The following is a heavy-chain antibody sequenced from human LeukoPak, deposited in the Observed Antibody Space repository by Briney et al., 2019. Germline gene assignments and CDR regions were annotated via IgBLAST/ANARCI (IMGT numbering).Heavy chain of an antibody. CDR2: IYYSGST. CDR3: ARAVDSSSWSPVGY. D-gene: IGHD6-13*01. CDR1: GGSISSYY. Sequence: SETLSLTCTVSGGSISSYYWSWIRQPPGKGLEWIGYIYYSGSTNYNPSLKSRVTISADTSKNQFSLKLSSVTAADTAVYYCARAVDSSSWSPVGYWGQGTLVTVSS. V-gene: IGHV4-59*01. J-gene: IGHJ4*02.